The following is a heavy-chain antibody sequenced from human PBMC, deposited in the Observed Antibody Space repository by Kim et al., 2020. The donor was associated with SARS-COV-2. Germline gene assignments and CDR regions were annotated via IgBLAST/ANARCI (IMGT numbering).Heavy chain of an antibody. Sequence: QKVRSRVTITADRSTSTAYMELNSLRSEDTAVYYCARAKSLTGSDYYFDYWGQGTLVTVSS. CDR3: ARAKSLTGSDYYFDY. D-gene: IGHD7-27*01. J-gene: IGHJ4*02. V-gene: IGHV1-69*04.